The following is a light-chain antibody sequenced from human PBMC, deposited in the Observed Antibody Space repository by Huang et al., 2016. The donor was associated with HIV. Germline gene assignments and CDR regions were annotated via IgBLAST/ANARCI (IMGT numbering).Light chain of an antibody. V-gene: IGKV3-15*01. CDR3: QHYNEWPRT. Sequence: EIVMTQSPATLSASPGDRVTLSCRACQSVSSNLAWYQQKPGQAPRLLIHGTSTRASGIAARFSGSGSRTDFTLTISSRQSDDFAVYYCQHYNEWPRTFGQGTKVDVK. CDR1: QSVSSN. CDR2: GTS. J-gene: IGKJ1*01.